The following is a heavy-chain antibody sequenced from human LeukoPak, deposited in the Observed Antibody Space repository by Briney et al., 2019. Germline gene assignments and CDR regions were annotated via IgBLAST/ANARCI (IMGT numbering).Heavy chain of an antibody. Sequence: SETLSLTCTVSSVSISSYYWSWIRQPAGKGLEWIGRIYTSGSTNYNPSLKSRVTISVDTSKNQISMKVSSVTAADTAVYYCARGGNWNYENWGQGTLVTVSS. V-gene: IGHV4-4*07. D-gene: IGHD1-7*01. CDR2: IYTSGST. J-gene: IGHJ4*02. CDR1: SVSISSYY. CDR3: ARGGNWNYEN.